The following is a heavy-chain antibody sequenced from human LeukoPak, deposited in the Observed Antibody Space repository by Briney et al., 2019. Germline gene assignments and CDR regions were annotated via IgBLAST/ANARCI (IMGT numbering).Heavy chain of an antibody. V-gene: IGHV4-39*07. CDR1: GGSISSRSSY. CDR2: IYYSGTT. D-gene: IGHD3-10*01. CDR3: ARRMTAPRGNDAFDI. J-gene: IGHJ3*02. Sequence: SETLSLTCSVSGGSISSRSSYWGWIRQPPGKGLEWIGTIYYSGTTYYNPSLKSRVTISVDTSKNQFSLKLSSVTAADTAVYYCARRMTAPRGNDAFDIWGQGTMVTVSS.